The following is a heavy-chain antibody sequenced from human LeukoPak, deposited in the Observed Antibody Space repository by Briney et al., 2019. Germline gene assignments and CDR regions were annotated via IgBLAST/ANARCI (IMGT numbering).Heavy chain of an antibody. CDR2: IIPIFGTA. CDR1: GGTFSTYA. D-gene: IGHD6-6*01. CDR3: ASIGGLAARSYYYYMDV. J-gene: IGHJ6*03. V-gene: IGHV1-69*01. Sequence: SVKVSCKASGGTFSTYAISWVRQAPGQGLEWMGGIIPIFGTANYAQKFQGRVTITADESTSTAYMELSSLRSEDTAVYYCASIGGLAARSYYYYMDVWGKGTTVTVSS.